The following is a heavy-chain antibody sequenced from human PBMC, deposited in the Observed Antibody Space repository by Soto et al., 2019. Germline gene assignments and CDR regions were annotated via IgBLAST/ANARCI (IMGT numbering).Heavy chain of an antibody. CDR2: INQDESEK. Sequence: EVQLVESGGGLVQPGGSLRLSCAASGFTFNRYWMKWVRQAPGKGLEWMGNINQDESEKHYVDSVKGRFTISRDNAKDSVYLQMNSLKAEDTAMYYCARGGYDYSNPFDYWGQGTLVTVSS. D-gene: IGHD4-4*01. J-gene: IGHJ4*02. V-gene: IGHV3-7*04. CDR3: ARGGYDYSNPFDY. CDR1: GFTFNRYW.